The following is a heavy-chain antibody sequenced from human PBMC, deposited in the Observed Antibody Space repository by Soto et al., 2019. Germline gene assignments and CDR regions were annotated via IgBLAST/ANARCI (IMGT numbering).Heavy chain of an antibody. J-gene: IGHJ4*02. CDR3: ARPSGSYLGYFDY. CDR1: GGSISSSSYY. D-gene: IGHD1-26*01. V-gene: IGHV4-39*01. CDR2: IYYSGST. Sequence: SETLSLTCTVSGGSISSSSYYWGWIRQPPGKWLEWIGSIYYSGSTYYNPSLKSRVTISVDTSKNQFSLKLSSVTAADTAVYYCARPSGSYLGYFDYWGQGTLVTVSS.